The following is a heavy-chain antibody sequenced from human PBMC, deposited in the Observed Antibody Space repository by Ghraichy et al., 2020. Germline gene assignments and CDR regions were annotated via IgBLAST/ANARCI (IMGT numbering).Heavy chain of an antibody. V-gene: IGHV3-64D*06. CDR1: GFTFSSYA. J-gene: IGHJ4*02. D-gene: IGHD3-22*01. CDR3: VKGGWDYYDSSGYYYPLQFDY. CDR2: ITSKGGST. Sequence: GESQNITCSASGFTFSSYAMHWVRQAPGKGLQYVSAITSKGGSTYYADSVKGRFTISRDNSKNTLYLQMSSLRAEDTAVYYCVKGGWDYYDSSGYYYPLQFDYWGQGTLVTVSS.